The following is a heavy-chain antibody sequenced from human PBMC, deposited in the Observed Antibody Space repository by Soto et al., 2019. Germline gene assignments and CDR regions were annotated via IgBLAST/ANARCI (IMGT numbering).Heavy chain of an antibody. CDR2: IDVFDGRT. CDR1: GYTFTSYG. V-gene: IGHV1-18*01. D-gene: IGHD3-16*01. J-gene: IGHJ4*02. CDR3: GRVLGEVRATSHRPLDY. Sequence: GASVKVSCKASGYTFTSYGISWVRQAPGQALEWMGWIDVFDGRTSYAQNLQGRATFSTDTRTTTAFMELRSLRPDDTATYYCGRVLGEVRATSHRPLDYWGQGTLVTVSS.